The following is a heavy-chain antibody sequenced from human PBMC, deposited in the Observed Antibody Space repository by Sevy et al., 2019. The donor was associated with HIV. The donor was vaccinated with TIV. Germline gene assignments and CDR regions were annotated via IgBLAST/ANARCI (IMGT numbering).Heavy chain of an antibody. CDR2: IIPIFGTT. V-gene: IGHV1-69*13. J-gene: IGHJ6*02. CDR1: GGTFSTHG. Sequence: ASVKVSCKASGGTFSTHGIIWVRQAPGQGLEWMGGIIPIFGTTNYAQNFQGRVTITADGSTNTAYMDLSSLTSEDTAVYYCGRFTIFGVELGSYAMDVWGQGTTVTVSS. CDR3: GRFTIFGVELGSYAMDV. D-gene: IGHD3-3*01.